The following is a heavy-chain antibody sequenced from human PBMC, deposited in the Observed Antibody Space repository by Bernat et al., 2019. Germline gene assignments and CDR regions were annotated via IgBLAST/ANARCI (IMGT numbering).Heavy chain of an antibody. D-gene: IGHD4-11*01. CDR3: AKDVERRTTVTTGVDY. V-gene: IGHV3-30*18. CDR1: GFTFSSYG. Sequence: QVQLVESGGGVVQPGRSLRLSCAASGFTFSSYGMHWVRQAPGKGLEWVAVISYDGSNKYYADSVKGRFTISRDNSKYTLYLQMNSLRAEDTAVYYCAKDVERRTTVTTGVDYWGQGTLVTVSS. CDR2: ISYDGSNK. J-gene: IGHJ4*02.